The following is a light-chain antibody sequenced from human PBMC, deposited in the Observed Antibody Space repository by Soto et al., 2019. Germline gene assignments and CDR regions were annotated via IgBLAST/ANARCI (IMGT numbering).Light chain of an antibody. Sequence: DLQMTQSPSSLSASVGDRVTITCRASQDINSFLAWYQQKPGKVPKLLIYAVSSLESGVPSRFSGSGSATDYTLTISNLQPEDVATYYCQKYNRAPWTFGQGTKVEIK. CDR2: AVS. J-gene: IGKJ1*01. CDR1: QDINSF. V-gene: IGKV1-27*01. CDR3: QKYNRAPWT.